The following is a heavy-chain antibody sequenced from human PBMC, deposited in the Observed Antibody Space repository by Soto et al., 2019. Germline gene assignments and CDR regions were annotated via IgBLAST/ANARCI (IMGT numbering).Heavy chain of an antibody. Sequence: ASVKVSCKVSGYTLTELSMHWVRQAPGKGLEWMGGFDPEDGETIYAQKFQGRVTMTEGTSTDTAYMELSSLRSEDTAVYYCATRNSEGSGSYYNVPWFPKDRYYYYYGMDVWG. D-gene: IGHD3-10*01. CDR3: ATRNSEGSGSYYNVPWFPKDRYYYYYGMDV. CDR2: FDPEDGET. J-gene: IGHJ6*02. V-gene: IGHV1-24*01. CDR1: GYTLTELS.